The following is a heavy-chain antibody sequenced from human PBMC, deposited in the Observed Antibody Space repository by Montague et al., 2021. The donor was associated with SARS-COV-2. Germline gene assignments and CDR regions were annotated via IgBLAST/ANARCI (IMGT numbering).Heavy chain of an antibody. CDR1: GGSITSSAYY. V-gene: IGHV4-39*01. CDR2: IYYSGNT. CDR3: ASLGSPAYCGGDCYLRDYGMDV. D-gene: IGHD2-21*02. J-gene: IGHJ6*02. Sequence: SETLSLTCTVSGGSITSSAYYWSWIRQSPGKGLEWIGTIYYSGNTYSNPSLKSRVTISMDTSKSQLSLKINSVTAADTAVYFCASLGSPAYCGGDCYLRDYGMDVWGQGTRVTVSS.